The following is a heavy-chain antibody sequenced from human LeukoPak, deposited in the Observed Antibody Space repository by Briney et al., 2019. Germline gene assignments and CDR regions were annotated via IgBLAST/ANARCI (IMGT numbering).Heavy chain of an antibody. V-gene: IGHV4-30-4*01. CDR3: ARDLGVGFDY. Sequence: SEALSLTCTVCGGSISSGDYYWSWLRQPPGRRLEWSGYIYYSGGTYYNPSLKSRVTISVDTSKNQFSLKLSSVTAADTAVYYCARDLGVGFDYWGQGTLVTVSS. J-gene: IGHJ4*02. CDR1: GGSISSGDYY. CDR2: IYYSGGT. D-gene: IGHD3-16*01.